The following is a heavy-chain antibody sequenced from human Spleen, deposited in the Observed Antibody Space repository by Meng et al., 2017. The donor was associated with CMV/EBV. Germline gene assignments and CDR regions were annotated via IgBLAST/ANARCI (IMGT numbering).Heavy chain of an antibody. CDR1: GYSFTTYD. V-gene: IGHV1-18*01. D-gene: IGHD1-26*01. J-gene: IGHJ6*02. CDR3: ARVIYGGNFGSYYYYGMDV. Sequence: ASVKVSCKASGYSFTTYDISWVRQAPGQGLEWMGWISAHNGNTNYAQKFQGRVTMTTDTSTSTAYVELRSLRSDDTAVYHCARVIYGGNFGSYYYYGMDVWGQGTTVTVSS. CDR2: ISAHNGNT.